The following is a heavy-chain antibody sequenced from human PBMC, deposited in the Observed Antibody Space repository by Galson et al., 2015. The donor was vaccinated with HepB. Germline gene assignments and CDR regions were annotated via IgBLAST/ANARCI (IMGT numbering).Heavy chain of an antibody. Sequence: SLRLSCAASTFIFSTYSMNWVRQAPGKGLEWVSYISSSSTTIYYADSVKGRFTISRDNAKNSLYLQMNSLRVEDTAVYYCARDREVAGGGDWFDPWGQGTLVTVSS. CDR1: TFIFSTYS. J-gene: IGHJ5*02. V-gene: IGHV3-48*04. CDR3: ARDREVAGGGDWFDP. CDR2: ISSSSTTI. D-gene: IGHD6-13*01.